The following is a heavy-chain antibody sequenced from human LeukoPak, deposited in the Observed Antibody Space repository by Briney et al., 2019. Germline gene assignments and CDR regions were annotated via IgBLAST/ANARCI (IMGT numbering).Heavy chain of an antibody. V-gene: IGHV4-39*07. CDR2: IHHSGSS. J-gene: IGHJ4*02. CDR1: GGSISSGPYY. CDR3: VRHSGWYFGY. D-gene: IGHD6-19*01. Sequence: ETLSLTCTVSGGSISSGPYYWGWVRQPPHKGLEWIGEIHHSGSSNYNPSLESRVIISLDGSKNLLSLELSSVTAADTAVYYCVRHSGWYFGYWGQGTLVTVSS.